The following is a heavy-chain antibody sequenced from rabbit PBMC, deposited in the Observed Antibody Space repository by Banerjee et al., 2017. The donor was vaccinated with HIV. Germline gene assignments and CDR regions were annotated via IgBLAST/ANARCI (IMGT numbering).Heavy chain of an antibody. Sequence: QEQLVESGGGLVQPEGSLTLTCTASGFDFSSNAMCWVRQAPGKGLEWIACIKSGENIIYYANWAKGRFTISKASSTTVTLQMTSLTAADTATYFCAKSVWSPAWNLWGPGTLVTV. CDR1: GFDFSSNA. CDR3: AKSVWSPAWNL. J-gene: IGHJ4*01. V-gene: IGHV1S47*01. D-gene: IGHD3-1*01. CDR2: IKSGENII.